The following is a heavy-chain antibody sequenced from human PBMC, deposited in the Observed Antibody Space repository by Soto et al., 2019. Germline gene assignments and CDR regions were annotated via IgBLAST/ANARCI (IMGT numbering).Heavy chain of an antibody. V-gene: IGHV3-23*01. CDR1: GFTFSSFV. J-gene: IGHJ6*02. CDR2: ITGSSSNT. D-gene: IGHD5-12*01. Sequence: GGSLRLSCAGSGFTFSSFVLNWVRQVPGKGLEWVSSITGSSSNTYYADSVKGRFTISRDNFKNTVSLQMNSLRAEDTGVYYCAKDFYSGYVRGRGLVLHGMDVWGQGTAVTVSS. CDR3: AKDFYSGYVRGRGLVLHGMDV.